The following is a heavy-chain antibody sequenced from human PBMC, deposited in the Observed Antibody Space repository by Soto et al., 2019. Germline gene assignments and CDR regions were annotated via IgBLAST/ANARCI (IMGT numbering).Heavy chain of an antibody. CDR3: ARDNPYTNSFGNWFDP. V-gene: IGHV1-69*01. CDR1: GGTFSNYA. Sequence: QVRLVQSGAEVKKPGSSVKVSCKASGGTFSNYAITWLRLAPGQGLEWLGGIIPVFGTVNYAQKSQGRVTIPADESTSTAYMELNRLRSEDTAVYYCARDNPYTNSFGNWFDPWGQGTLVIVS. CDR2: IIPVFGTV. D-gene: IGHD6-13*01. J-gene: IGHJ5*02.